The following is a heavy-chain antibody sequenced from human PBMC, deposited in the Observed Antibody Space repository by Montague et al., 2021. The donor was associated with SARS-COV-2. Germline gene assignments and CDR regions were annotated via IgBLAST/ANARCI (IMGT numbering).Heavy chain of an antibody. D-gene: IGHD3-10*01. CDR3: ARDDIVLQGVTKGMDV. J-gene: IGHJ6*02. CDR2: MYYSGST. Sequence: SETLSLTCTVSGGSISSSNYYRGWIRRPPGKGLEWIGNMYYSGSTYYNPSLKSRVTISIDTSKNQFSLKLSSVTAADTAVYYCARDDIVLQGVTKGMDVWGQGTTVTVSS. V-gene: IGHV4-39*07. CDR1: GGSISSSNYY.